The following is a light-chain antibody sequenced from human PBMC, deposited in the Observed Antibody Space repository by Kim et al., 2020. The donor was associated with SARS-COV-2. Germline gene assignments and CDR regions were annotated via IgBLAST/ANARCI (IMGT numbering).Light chain of an antibody. J-gene: IGLJ3*02. CDR1: SSNIGSQL. V-gene: IGLV1-47*02. CDR3: STWDDSVSGRV. Sequence: GRRVTSPCSGSSSNIGSQLMFWYQHLPGTAPKLLIYNTNQRPSGVPGRFSGSKSGTSASLAISGLRSEDEGDYYCSTWDDSVSGRVFGGGTQLTVL. CDR2: NTN.